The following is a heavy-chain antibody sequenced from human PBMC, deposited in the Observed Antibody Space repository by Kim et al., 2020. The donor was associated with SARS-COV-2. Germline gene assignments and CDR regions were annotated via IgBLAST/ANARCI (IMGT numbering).Heavy chain of an antibody. CDR2: IYSSGST. D-gene: IGHD5-12*01. J-gene: IGHJ4*02. CDR1: GISISSSSYY. CDR3: ARLKMATIL. Sequence: SETLSLTCTVSGISISSSSYYWGCIRQPPGKGLEWIGSIYSSGSTYYNPSLKSRVTISVDTSKNQFSLKLTSVTAADTAVYYCARLKMATILWGQGTLVTVSS. V-gene: IGHV4-39*01.